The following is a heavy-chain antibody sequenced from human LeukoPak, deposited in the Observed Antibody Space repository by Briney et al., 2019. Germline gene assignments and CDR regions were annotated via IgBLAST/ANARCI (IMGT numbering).Heavy chain of an antibody. V-gene: IGHV1-46*01. CDR1: GYTFTSYY. Sequence: GASVKVSCKASGYTFTSYYMHWVRQAPGQGLEWMGIINPSGGSTSYAQKFQGRVTMTRDTSTSTVYMELSSLRSEDTAVYYCARASKEYYYDSSGYYFDYCGQGTLVTVSS. D-gene: IGHD3-22*01. J-gene: IGHJ4*02. CDR3: ARASKEYYYDSSGYYFDY. CDR2: INPSGGST.